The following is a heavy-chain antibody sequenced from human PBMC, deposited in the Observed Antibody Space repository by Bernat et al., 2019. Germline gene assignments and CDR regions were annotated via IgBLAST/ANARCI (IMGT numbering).Heavy chain of an antibody. CDR2: ISKSGSST. Sequence: EVHVLESGGGSVQPGGSLRLSCAASGFRFSNYGITWVRQAPGKGLEWVSGISKSGSSTYYADSVKGRFTISRDNSKNTLYLQMNSLRAEDTAVYYCAKVYGDYLSSYFGLDVWGRGTTVTVSS. V-gene: IGHV3-23*01. CDR3: AKVYGDYLSSYFGLDV. D-gene: IGHD4-17*01. CDR1: GFRFSNYG. J-gene: IGHJ6*02.